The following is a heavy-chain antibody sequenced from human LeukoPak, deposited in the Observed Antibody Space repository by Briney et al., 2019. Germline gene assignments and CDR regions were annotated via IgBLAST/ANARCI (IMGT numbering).Heavy chain of an antibody. V-gene: IGHV4-38-2*02. J-gene: IGHJ3*02. CDR3: ARDFSGSYLGASDI. D-gene: IGHD1-26*01. CDR2: IYHSGST. CDR1: GYSISSGYY. Sequence: PSETLSLTCTVSGYSISSGYYWGWIRQPPGKGLEWIGSIYHSGSTYYNPSLKSRVTISVDTSKNQFSLKLSSVTAADTAVYYCARDFSGSYLGASDIWGQGTMVTVSS.